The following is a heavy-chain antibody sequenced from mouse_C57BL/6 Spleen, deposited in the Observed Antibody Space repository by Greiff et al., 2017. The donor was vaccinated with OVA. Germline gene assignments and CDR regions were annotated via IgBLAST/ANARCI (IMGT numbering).Heavy chain of an antibody. CDR1: GYTFTDYY. J-gene: IGHJ3*01. V-gene: IGHV1-26*01. CDR2: INPNNGGT. Sequence: VQLQQSGPELVKPGASVKISCKASGYTFTDYYMNWVKQSHGKSLEWIGDINPNNGGTSYNQKFKGKATLTVDKSSSTAYMELRSLTSEDSAVYYCARNRERKPLAYWGQGTLVTVSA. CDR3: ARNRERKPLAY.